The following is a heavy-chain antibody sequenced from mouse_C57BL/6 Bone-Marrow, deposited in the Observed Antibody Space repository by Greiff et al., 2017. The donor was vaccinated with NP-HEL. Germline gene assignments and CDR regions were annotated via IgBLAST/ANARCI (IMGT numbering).Heavy chain of an antibody. CDR3: ARRTYYSNYWYFDV. J-gene: IGHJ1*03. V-gene: IGHV1-82*01. Sequence: QVQLKQSGPELVKPGASVKISCKASGYAFSSSWMNWVKQRPGKGLEWIGRIYPGDGDTNYNGKFKGKATLTAYKSSSTAYMQLSSLTSEDSAVYFCARRTYYSNYWYFDVWGTGTTVTVSS. CDR2: IYPGDGDT. CDR1: GYAFSSSW. D-gene: IGHD2-5*01.